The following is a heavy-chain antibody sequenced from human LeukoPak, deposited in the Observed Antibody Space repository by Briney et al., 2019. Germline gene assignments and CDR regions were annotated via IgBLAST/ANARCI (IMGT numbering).Heavy chain of an antibody. CDR3: ARDRDSSSWLFDY. Sequence: PSGTLSLTCAVSGGSINSNNWWSWVRQPPGKGLEWIGEIYHSGSTNYNPSLKSRVTISVDKSKKQFSLKLSSVTAADTAVYYCARDRDSSSWLFDYWGQGTLVTVSS. J-gene: IGHJ4*02. CDR1: GGSINSNNW. V-gene: IGHV4-4*02. D-gene: IGHD6-13*01. CDR2: IYHSGST.